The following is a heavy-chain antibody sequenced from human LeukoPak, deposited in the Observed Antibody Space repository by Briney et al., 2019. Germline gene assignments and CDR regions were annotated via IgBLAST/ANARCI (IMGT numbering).Heavy chain of an antibody. CDR1: GFTFSSYW. V-gene: IGHV3-7*03. J-gene: IGHJ4*02. CDR2: IKKDGSEK. D-gene: IGHD5-24*01. Sequence: GGSLRLSCAASGFTFSSYWMSWVRQAPGKGLEWVANIKKDGSEKYYVDSVKGRFTISRDNSKNTLFLQMNSLRAEDTAVYYCVHTSPGDLRWLQSNFDYWGQGTLVTVSS. CDR3: VHTSPGDLRWLQSNFDY.